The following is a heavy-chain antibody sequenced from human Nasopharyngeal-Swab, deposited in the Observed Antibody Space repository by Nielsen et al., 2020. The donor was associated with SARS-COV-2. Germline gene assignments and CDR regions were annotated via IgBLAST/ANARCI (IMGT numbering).Heavy chain of an antibody. CDR1: GFTFGDYA. Sequence: GGSLRLSCTASGFTFGDYAMSWVRQAPGKGLEWVGLIRSKAYGGTTEYAASVKGRFTISRDDSKSIAYLQMNSLKTEDTAVYYCTRDMASLSGSYYLYYYYMDVWGKGTTVTVSS. V-gene: IGHV3-49*04. CDR2: IRSKAYGGTT. J-gene: IGHJ6*03. CDR3: TRDMASLSGSYYLYYYYMDV. D-gene: IGHD1-26*01.